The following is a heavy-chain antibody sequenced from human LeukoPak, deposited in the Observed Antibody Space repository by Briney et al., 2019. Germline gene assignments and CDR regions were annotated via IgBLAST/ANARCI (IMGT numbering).Heavy chain of an antibody. CDR2: IRNDGSNK. D-gene: IGHD3-16*02. CDR3: AKNIYAVWGTYRPFDY. V-gene: IGHV3-30*02. CDR1: GFTFSNYG. J-gene: IGHJ4*02. Sequence: PGGTLRLSCAASGFTFSNYGMHWVRQSPGKGLEWVAFIRNDGSNKYYVDSVKGRFTISRDNSKNTLYLQMNSLRAEDTAVYYCAKNIYAVWGTYRPFDYWGLGTLVTVSS.